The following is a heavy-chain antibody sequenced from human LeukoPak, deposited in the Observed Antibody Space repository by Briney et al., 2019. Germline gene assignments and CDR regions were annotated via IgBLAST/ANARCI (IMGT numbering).Heavy chain of an antibody. Sequence: SETLSLTCAVYGGSFSGYYWSWIRQPPGKGLEWIGEINHSGSTNYNPSLKSRVTISVDTSKNQFSLKLTSVTAADTAVYYCARGVTMIVVVIHDWYFDLWGRGTLVTVSS. CDR3: ARGVTMIVVVIHDWYFDL. V-gene: IGHV4-34*01. CDR1: GGSFSGYY. J-gene: IGHJ2*01. CDR2: INHSGST. D-gene: IGHD3-22*01.